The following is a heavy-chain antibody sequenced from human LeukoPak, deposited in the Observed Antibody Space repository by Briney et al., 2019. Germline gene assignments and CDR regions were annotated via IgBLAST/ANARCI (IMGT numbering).Heavy chain of an antibody. V-gene: IGHV1-18*01. CDR1: GDTFTIYG. CDR2: ISAYNGNT. J-gene: IGHJ4*02. D-gene: IGHD6-13*01. Sequence: ASLRVSSKASGDTFTIYGISWVRQTPGQRLEWMARISAYNGNTNYAQKLQSSVTMTTSTSTSTAYMALRSLRSDDTAVYYCARDRHSSPGLFDYWGQGTLVTVSS. CDR3: ARDRHSSPGLFDY.